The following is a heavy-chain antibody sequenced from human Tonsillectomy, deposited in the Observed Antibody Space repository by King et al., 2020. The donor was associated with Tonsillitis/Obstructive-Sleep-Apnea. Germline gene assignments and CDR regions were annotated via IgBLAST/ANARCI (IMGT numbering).Heavy chain of an antibody. V-gene: IGHV3-33*01. CDR1: GFTFRRYG. D-gene: IGHD5-12*01. J-gene: IGHJ6*03. CDR2: IWYDGSNK. Sequence: VQLVESGGGVVQPGRSLRLSCAASGFTFRRYGMHWVRQAPGKGLEWVAIIWYDGSNKDYADSVKGRFTVSRDNSKNTLYLQMNSLRTEDTAVYYCARYPPEYSGDVGLPYSNMDVWGKGTTVTVSS. CDR3: ARYPPEYSGDVGLPYSNMDV.